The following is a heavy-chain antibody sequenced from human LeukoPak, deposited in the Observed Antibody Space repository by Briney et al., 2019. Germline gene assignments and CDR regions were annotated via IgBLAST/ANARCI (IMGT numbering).Heavy chain of an antibody. Sequence: GGSLRLSCAASGFTFSSSWMSWVRQAPGKGLEWVANIKQDGSEKYYVDSVKGRFTISRDNAKNSLYLQMNSLRAEDTAVYYCARAHQKHYYGSGSYFWFDPWGQGTLVTVSS. D-gene: IGHD3-10*01. CDR3: ARAHQKHYYGSGSYFWFDP. CDR2: IKQDGSEK. CDR1: GFTFSSSW. J-gene: IGHJ5*02. V-gene: IGHV3-7*01.